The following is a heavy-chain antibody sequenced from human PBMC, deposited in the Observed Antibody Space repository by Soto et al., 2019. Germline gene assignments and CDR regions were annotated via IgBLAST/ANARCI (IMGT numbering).Heavy chain of an antibody. Sequence: PSETLSLTCTVSGGSISSYHWSWIRQPPGKGLEWIGYIYYSGSTNYNPSLKSRVTISVDTSKNQFSLKLSSVTAADTAVYYCARVNPIYCSGGRCYGMDVWGQGNKVTVSS. CDR3: ARVNPIYCSGGRCYGMDV. D-gene: IGHD2-15*01. CDR1: GGSISSYH. J-gene: IGHJ6*02. V-gene: IGHV4-59*01. CDR2: IYYSGST.